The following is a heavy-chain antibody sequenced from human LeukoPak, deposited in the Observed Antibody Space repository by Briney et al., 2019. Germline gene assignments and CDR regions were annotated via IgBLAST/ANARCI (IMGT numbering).Heavy chain of an antibody. Sequence: GGSLRLSCAASGFTVSSNYMSWVRQAPGKGLEWVSVIYSGGSTYYADSVKGRFTISRDNSKNTLYLQMNSLRAEDTAVYYCAMNSGYDFHFDYWGQGTLVTVSS. J-gene: IGHJ4*02. CDR1: GFTVSSNY. V-gene: IGHV3-53*01. CDR3: AMNSGYDFHFDY. CDR2: IYSGGST. D-gene: IGHD5-12*01.